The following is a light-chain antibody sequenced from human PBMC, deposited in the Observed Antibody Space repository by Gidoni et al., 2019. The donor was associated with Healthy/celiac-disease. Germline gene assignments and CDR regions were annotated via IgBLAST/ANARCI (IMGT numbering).Light chain of an antibody. CDR2: GAS. CDR3: QQYGSSLALT. V-gene: IGKV3-20*01. Sequence: EIALTQSPGTLSLSPGERATLSCRASQSVSGSYLAWYQQKPGQAPRLLIYGASSRATGIPDRFSGSGSGTDFTLTISRLEPEDFAVYYCQQYGSSLALTFGGGTKVEIK. J-gene: IGKJ4*01. CDR1: QSVSGSY.